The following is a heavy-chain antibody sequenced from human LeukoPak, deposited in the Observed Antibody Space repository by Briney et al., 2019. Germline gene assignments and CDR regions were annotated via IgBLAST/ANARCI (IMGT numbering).Heavy chain of an antibody. CDR2: IYNSGST. CDR3: ARQDYYYGMDV. J-gene: IGHJ6*02. V-gene: IGHV4-59*08. Sequence: SETLSLTCTVSGGSISSYYWSWIRQPPGKGLEWIGNIYNSGSTNYNPSLKSRVTISVDTSKNQFSLNLSSVTAADTAVYYCARQDYYYGMDVWGQGTTVTVSS. CDR1: GGSISSYY.